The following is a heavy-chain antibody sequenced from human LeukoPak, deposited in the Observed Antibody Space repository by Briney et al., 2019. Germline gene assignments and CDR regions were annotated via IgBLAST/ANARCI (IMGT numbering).Heavy chain of an antibody. Sequence: SETLSLTCTVSGGSISSYYWSWIRQPPGKGLEWIGYIYYSGSTNYNPSPKSRVTISVDTSKNQFSLKLSSVTAADTAVYYCARGLGLAAAGKFDPWGQGTLVTVSS. J-gene: IGHJ5*02. V-gene: IGHV4-59*01. CDR3: ARGLGLAAAGKFDP. CDR1: GGSISSYY. CDR2: IYYSGST. D-gene: IGHD6-13*01.